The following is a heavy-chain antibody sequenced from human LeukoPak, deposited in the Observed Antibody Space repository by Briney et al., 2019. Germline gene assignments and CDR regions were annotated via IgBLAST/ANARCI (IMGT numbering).Heavy chain of an antibody. Sequence: PSETLSLTCAVYGGSFSGYYWSWIRQPPGKGLEWIGEINHSGSTNYNPSLKSRVTISVDTSKNQFSLKLSSVTAADTAEYYCARLPTMVRGVIIPFDYWGQGTLVTVSS. CDR1: GGSFSGYY. V-gene: IGHV4-34*01. D-gene: IGHD3-10*01. J-gene: IGHJ4*02. CDR2: INHSGST. CDR3: ARLPTMVRGVIIPFDY.